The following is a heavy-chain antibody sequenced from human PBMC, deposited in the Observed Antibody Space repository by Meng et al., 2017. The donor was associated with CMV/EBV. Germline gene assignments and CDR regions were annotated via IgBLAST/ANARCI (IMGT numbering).Heavy chain of an antibody. CDR2: IYSGGST. J-gene: IGHJ6*02. CDR3: ARDLKVVAATDYYCGMDV. Sequence: GESLKISCAASGFTVSSNYMSWVRQAPGKGLEWVSVIYSGGSTYYADSVKGRFTISRDNSKNTLYLQMNSLRAEDTAVYYCARDLKVVAATDYYCGMDVWGQGTTVTVSS. D-gene: IGHD2-15*01. V-gene: IGHV3-53*01. CDR1: GFTVSSNY.